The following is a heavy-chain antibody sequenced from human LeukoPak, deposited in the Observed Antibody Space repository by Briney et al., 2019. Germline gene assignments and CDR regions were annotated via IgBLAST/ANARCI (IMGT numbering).Heavy chain of an antibody. V-gene: IGHV3-21*01. CDR2: ISSSLSYI. Sequence: GGSLRLSCAASGFTFSSYNMNWVRQAPGKGLGWVSSISSSLSYIYYADSVKGRFTISRDNAKNSLYLQMNSLRAEETAVYYCARDLGPYYYYMDVWGKGTTVTVSS. CDR3: ARDLGPYYYYMDV. J-gene: IGHJ6*03. CDR1: GFTFSSYN.